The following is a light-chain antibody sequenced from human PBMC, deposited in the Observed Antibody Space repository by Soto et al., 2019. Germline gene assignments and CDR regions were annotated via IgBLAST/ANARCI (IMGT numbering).Light chain of an antibody. CDR3: QQYNSPFT. V-gene: IGKV1-5*01. Sequence: DIQMTQSPSTLSASVGDRVTITCRASQSISSWLAWYQQKPGKAPKLLIYDGSSLESGVPSRFSGSGSGTEFTLTISSLQPDDFATYYCQQYNSPFTFGPGTKVDIK. CDR1: QSISSW. J-gene: IGKJ3*01. CDR2: DGS.